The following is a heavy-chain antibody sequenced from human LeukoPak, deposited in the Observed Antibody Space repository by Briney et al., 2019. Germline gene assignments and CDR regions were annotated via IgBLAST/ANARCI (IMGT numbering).Heavy chain of an antibody. CDR2: IRPSGDNT. V-gene: IGHV3-23*01. CDR3: AKDRWRWLQLSGFGGGDY. Sequence: GGSLRLSCAASGFTFSSYDMTWVRQAPGRGLEWVSSIRPSGDNTYYGDSVKGRFTISRDNSKNTLYLQMNSLRAEDTAVYYCAKDRWRWLQLSGFGGGDYWGQGTLVTVSS. CDR1: GFTFSSYD. D-gene: IGHD5-24*01. J-gene: IGHJ4*02.